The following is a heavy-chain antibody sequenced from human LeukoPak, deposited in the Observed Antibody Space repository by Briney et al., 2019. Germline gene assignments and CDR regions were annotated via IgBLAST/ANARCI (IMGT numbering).Heavy chain of an antibody. CDR2: ISSNGGST. D-gene: IGHD2-21*02. J-gene: IGHJ4*02. CDR1: GFTFSSYA. CDR3: VKGIVVVTARAFYY. Sequence: PGGSLRLSCSASGFTFSSYAMHWVRQAPGKGLEYVSAISSNGGSTYYADSVKGRFTISRDNSKNTLYLQMSSLRPEDTAVYYCVKGIVVVTARAFYYWGQGTLVTVSS. V-gene: IGHV3-64D*06.